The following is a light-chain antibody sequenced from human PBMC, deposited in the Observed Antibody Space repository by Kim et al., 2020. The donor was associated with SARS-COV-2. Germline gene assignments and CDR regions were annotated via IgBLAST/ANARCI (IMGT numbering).Light chain of an antibody. CDR2: EVN. V-gene: IGLV2-14*01. Sequence: QSVLTQPVSVSGSPGQSITISCTGTTSDFGGYNYVSWYQQHPGKAPKLMIYEVNYRPSGVSNRFSGSKSGNTASLTISGLQADDEADYYCSSYTSTSTVVFGTGTKVTVL. J-gene: IGLJ1*01. CDR1: TSDFGGYNY. CDR3: SSYTSTSTVV.